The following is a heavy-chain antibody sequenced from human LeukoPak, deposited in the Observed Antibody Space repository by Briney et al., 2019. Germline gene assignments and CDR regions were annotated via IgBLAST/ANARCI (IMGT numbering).Heavy chain of an antibody. CDR2: IFRSGST. J-gene: IGHJ6*03. CDR1: GGSISRYY. Sequence: SETLSLTCTVSGGSISRYYWNWMRQPPGKGMEWIGYIFRSGSTNYNPSLKSRVTISVDTSKNHFSLNLGSVTAADTAVYYCARGIVEGYSYGWFYYMDVWGKGTTVTVSS. CDR3: ARGIVEGYSYGWFYYMDV. V-gene: IGHV4-59*01. D-gene: IGHD5-18*01.